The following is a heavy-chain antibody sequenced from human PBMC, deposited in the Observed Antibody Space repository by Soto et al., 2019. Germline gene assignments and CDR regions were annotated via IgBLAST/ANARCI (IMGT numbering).Heavy chain of an antibody. Sequence: QVQLQESGPGLVKPSETLSLTCTVSGGSISSYYWSWIRQPPGKGLEWIGYNYYSGSTNYNPSLQSRVGISVDTSKNQFSLMLSSVTAADTAVYYCARDRAGGDYYMDVWGKGTTVTVSS. CDR3: ARDRAGGDYYMDV. CDR2: NYYSGST. J-gene: IGHJ6*03. V-gene: IGHV4-59*01. D-gene: IGHD3-16*01. CDR1: GGSISSYY.